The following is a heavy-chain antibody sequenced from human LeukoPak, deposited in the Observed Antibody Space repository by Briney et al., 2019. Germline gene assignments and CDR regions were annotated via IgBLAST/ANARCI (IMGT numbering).Heavy chain of an antibody. D-gene: IGHD1-1*01. Sequence: GGSLRLSCAASGFTFSDYWMNWIRQAPGRGPEWVADINQDGSEEYYVQSGNGRYTVSRDNTQNAVFLQTTNQRADDTAVYNCARWKIELQRNTFDFWGQGTVVTVSS. CDR3: ARWKIELQRNTFDF. CDR2: INQDGSEE. J-gene: IGHJ3*01. CDR1: GFTFSDYW. V-gene: IGHV3-7*01.